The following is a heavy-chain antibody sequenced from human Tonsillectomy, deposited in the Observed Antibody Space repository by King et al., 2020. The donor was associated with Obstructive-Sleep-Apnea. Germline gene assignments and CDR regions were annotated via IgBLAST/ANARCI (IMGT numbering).Heavy chain of an antibody. CDR1: GFTFSSYG. D-gene: IGHD6-13*01. CDR3: AKVGKSSSWFYFDY. V-gene: IGHV3-33*06. J-gene: IGHJ4*02. Sequence: VQLVKSGGGVVQPGRSLRLSCAASGFTFSSYGMHWVRQAPGKGLEWVAVIWYDGSNKYYADSVKGRFTISRDNSKNTLYLQMNSLRAEDTAVYYCAKVGKSSSWFYFDYWGQGTLVTVSS. CDR2: IWYDGSNK.